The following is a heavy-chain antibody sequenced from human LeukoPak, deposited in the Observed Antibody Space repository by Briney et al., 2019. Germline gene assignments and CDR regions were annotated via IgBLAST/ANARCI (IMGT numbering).Heavy chain of an antibody. Sequence: SETLSLTCTVSGGSISSSSYYWGWIRQPPGKGLEWIGSLYYGGRTYYNPSLKSRVTISVDTSKNQFSLRLSSVTAADTAVYYCAMTTVTTFFSASDDSWGQGTLVTVSS. CDR3: AMTTVTTFFSASDDS. CDR2: LYYGGRT. J-gene: IGHJ4*02. V-gene: IGHV4-39*01. D-gene: IGHD4-17*01. CDR1: GGSISSSSYY.